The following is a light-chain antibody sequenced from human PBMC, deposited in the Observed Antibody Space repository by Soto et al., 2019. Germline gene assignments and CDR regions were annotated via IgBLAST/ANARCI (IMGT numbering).Light chain of an antibody. CDR3: QQYGSLSWT. CDR1: RSVNSN. V-gene: IGKV3-15*01. J-gene: IGKJ1*01. Sequence: EIVMTQSPATLPVSPGEGATLSCRASRSVNSNIAWYQQRPGQAPRLLIYGASTRATGIPARFSGSGSGTEFTLTISSLQSEDFAVYYCQQYGSLSWTFGQGTRVEIK. CDR2: GAS.